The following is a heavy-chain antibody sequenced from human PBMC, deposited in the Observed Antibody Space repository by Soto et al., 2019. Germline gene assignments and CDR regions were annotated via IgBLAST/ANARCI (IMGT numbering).Heavy chain of an antibody. CDR2: VSDSGGST. CDR3: ARDLGSTVGATDY. Sequence: GGPLRLSCAPSGSSLRGIPLGWAARPPGKGLEWVSTVSDSGGSTYYADSVKGRFTIYRDNSKNTLYLQMKSLRAEDTAVYYCARDLGSTVGATDYWGQGTLVTVSS. V-gene: IGHV3-23*01. J-gene: IGHJ4*02. D-gene: IGHD1-26*01. CDR1: GSSLRGIP.